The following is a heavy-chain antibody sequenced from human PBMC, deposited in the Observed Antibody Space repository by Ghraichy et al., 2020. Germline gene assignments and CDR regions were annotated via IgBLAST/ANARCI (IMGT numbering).Heavy chain of an antibody. V-gene: IGHV3-53*01. Sequence: GGSLRLSCAASGLTVSSSYMSWVRQAPGKGLEWVSVLCTYYADSVKGRFTIYRDNSKNTLYLQMNSLRAEDTAVYYCAREDIWGGKFDYWGQGTMVTVAS. CDR1: GLTVSSSY. CDR3: AREDIWGGKFDY. CDR2: LCT. J-gene: IGHJ4*02. D-gene: IGHD3-16*01.